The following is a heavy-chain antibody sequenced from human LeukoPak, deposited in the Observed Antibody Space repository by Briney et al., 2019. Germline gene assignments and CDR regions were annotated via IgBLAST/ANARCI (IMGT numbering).Heavy chain of an antibody. Sequence: PSETLSLTCSVSAGSISSSSWWSWVRQSPVKGLEWIGEIYLYGTTNYNPSLKSRVTMSVDRSKNQFSLKLSSVTAADTAVYYCARGLTGDRGNAFDIWGQGTMVTVSS. CDR2: IYLYGTT. CDR1: AGSISSSSW. D-gene: IGHD7-27*01. J-gene: IGHJ3*02. V-gene: IGHV4-4*02. CDR3: ARGLTGDRGNAFDI.